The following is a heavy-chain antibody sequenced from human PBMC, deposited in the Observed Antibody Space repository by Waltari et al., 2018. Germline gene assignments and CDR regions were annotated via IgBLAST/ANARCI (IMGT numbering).Heavy chain of an antibody. D-gene: IGHD3-3*01. Sequence: EVQLIQSGAEVKKPGATVKISCKASAHTFTDYYIHWVQQAPGKGLVWMGLIEPEDGETVYAENFQGRVTRTADRSTDTVYMELSSVRSEDTAVYYCSTRSFGVVNAFDIWGQGTMVIVSS. CDR3: STRSFGVVNAFDI. J-gene: IGHJ3*02. CDR1: AHTFTDYY. V-gene: IGHV1-69-2*01. CDR2: IEPEDGET.